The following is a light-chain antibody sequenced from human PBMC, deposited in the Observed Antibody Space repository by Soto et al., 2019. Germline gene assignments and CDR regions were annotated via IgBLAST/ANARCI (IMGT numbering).Light chain of an antibody. V-gene: IGLV1-40*01. Sequence: QSVLTQPPSVSGGPGQRVTISCTGSSSNIGAGYDVHWYQQLPGTAPKLLIYGNSNRPSGVPYRFSGSKSGTSASLAITGLQAEDDADYYCQSYDSSLSGYVFGTGTKLTVL. CDR2: GNS. CDR3: QSYDSSLSGYV. CDR1: SSNIGAGYD. J-gene: IGLJ1*01.